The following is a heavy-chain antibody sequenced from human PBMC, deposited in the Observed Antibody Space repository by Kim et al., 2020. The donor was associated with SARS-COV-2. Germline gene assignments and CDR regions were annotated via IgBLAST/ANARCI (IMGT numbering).Heavy chain of an antibody. Sequence: SVKNRFTISRDDSKNTAYLQMICLKTEDTAVYYCTRVNPIEVGWYDALDIWGQGTMVTVSS. CDR3: TRVNPIEVGWYDALDI. V-gene: IGHV3-73*01. J-gene: IGHJ3*02. D-gene: IGHD6-19*01.